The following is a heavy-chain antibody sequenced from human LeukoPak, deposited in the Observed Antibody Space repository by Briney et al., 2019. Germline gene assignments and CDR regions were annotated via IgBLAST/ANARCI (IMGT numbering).Heavy chain of an antibody. CDR1: GFTFSSYE. CDR2: ISSSGSTI. J-gene: IGHJ4*02. Sequence: GGSLRLSCAASGFTFSSYEMNWVRQAPGKGLEWVSYISSSGSTIYYADSVKGRFTISRDNAKNSLYLQMNSLRAEDTAVYYCARAEEWLRWGDYWGQGTLVTVSS. V-gene: IGHV3-48*03. CDR3: ARAEEWLRWGDY. D-gene: IGHD5-12*01.